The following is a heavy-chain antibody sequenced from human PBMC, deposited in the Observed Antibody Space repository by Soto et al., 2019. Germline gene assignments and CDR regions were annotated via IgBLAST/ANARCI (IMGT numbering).Heavy chain of an antibody. Sequence: EVQLLESGGGLVQPGGSLRLSCAASGFTFSSYAMSWVRQAPGKGLEWVSAISGSGGSTYYADSVKGRFTISRDNSKNTLYLQTNSLRAEDTAVYYCAKEGPTTIFLDYYYMDVWGKGTTVTVSS. CDR2: ISGSGGST. D-gene: IGHD3-3*01. CDR1: GFTFSSYA. CDR3: AKEGPTTIFLDYYYMDV. V-gene: IGHV3-23*01. J-gene: IGHJ6*03.